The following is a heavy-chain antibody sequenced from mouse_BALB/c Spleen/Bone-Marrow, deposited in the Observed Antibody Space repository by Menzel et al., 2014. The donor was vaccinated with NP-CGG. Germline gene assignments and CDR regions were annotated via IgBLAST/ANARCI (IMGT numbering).Heavy chain of an antibody. J-gene: IGHJ3*01. CDR3: ARGNGFAY. Sequence: EVKLVESGGGLVQPGGSLKLSCAASGFTFSSYTMSWVRQTPEKRLDWVAYIRNGGGSTYYPDTVKGRFTISRDNAKNTLYLQMSSLKSEDTAMYYCARGNGFAYWGQGTLVTVSA. CDR2: IRNGGGST. CDR1: GFTFSSYT. V-gene: IGHV5-12-2*01.